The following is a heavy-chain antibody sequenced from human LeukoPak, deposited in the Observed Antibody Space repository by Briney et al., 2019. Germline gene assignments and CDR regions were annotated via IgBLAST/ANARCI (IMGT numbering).Heavy chain of an antibody. J-gene: IGHJ4*02. Sequence: GAAVTVSCKGSGYNFDRYGVNWGRQAPGQGGEWVGWITTYNCNTFYAQLFEARVSIPTHPSTNTVYIDLTSLRSADTAVYYCARDLEHCRNIICSNSAYWGQGTLVTVSS. CDR1: GYNFDRYG. D-gene: IGHD2-2*01. V-gene: IGHV1-18*04. CDR2: ITTYNCNT. CDR3: ARDLEHCRNIICSNSAY.